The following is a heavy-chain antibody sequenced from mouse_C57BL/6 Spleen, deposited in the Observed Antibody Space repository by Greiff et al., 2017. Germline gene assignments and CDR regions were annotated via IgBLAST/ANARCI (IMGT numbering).Heavy chain of an antibody. CDR2: ISYDGSN. CDR1: GYSITSGYY. V-gene: IGHV3-6*01. CDR3: ARDGYYYYFDY. Sequence: EVQLQQSGPGLVKPSQSLSLTCSVTGYSITSGYYWNWIRQFPGNKLEWMGYISYDGSNNYNPSLKNRISITRDTSKNQLFLKLNSVTTEDTATYYCARDGYYYYFDYWGQGTTLTVSS. J-gene: IGHJ2*01. D-gene: IGHD2-3*01.